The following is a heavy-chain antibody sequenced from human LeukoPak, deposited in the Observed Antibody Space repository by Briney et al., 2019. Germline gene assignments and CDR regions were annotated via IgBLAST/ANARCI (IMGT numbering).Heavy chain of an antibody. V-gene: IGHV3-30-3*01. Sequence: PGRSLRLSCAASGFTFSSYAMHWVRQAPGKGLEWVAVISYDGSNKYYADSVKGRFTISRDNSKNTLYLQMNSLRAEDTAVYYCARDQSGLNFDYWGQGTLVTVSS. CDR3: ARDQSGLNFDY. CDR1: GFTFSSYA. CDR2: ISYDGSNK. J-gene: IGHJ4*02. D-gene: IGHD3/OR15-3a*01.